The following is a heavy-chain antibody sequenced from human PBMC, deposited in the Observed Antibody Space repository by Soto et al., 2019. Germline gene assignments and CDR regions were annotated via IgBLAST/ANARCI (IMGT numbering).Heavy chain of an antibody. D-gene: IGHD4-17*01. CDR3: ARDTDYRDYYFDY. J-gene: IGHJ4*02. Sequence: GGSLRLSCAASGFTFSSYAMNWVRQAPGKGLEWVSVISGSGSSTYYADSVKGRFTISRDTSKNTLYLQMNSLRVEDTAIYYCARDTDYRDYYFDYWGQGTLVTVSS. CDR2: ISGSGSST. CDR1: GFTFSSYA. V-gene: IGHV3-23*01.